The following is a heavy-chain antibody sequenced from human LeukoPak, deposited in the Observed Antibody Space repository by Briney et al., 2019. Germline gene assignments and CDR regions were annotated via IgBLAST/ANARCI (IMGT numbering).Heavy chain of an antibody. Sequence: GGPLRLSCAASGFPVSSNYISWVGKAPGRGLEGVSFMSSDGSPSYADSVKGRFTISRDNFKNTLDLQMNSLRAEDTAVYYCARDRRVYGSGSYSINYFYYGLDVWGQGTTVTVSS. D-gene: IGHD3-10*01. CDR3: ARDRRVYGSGSYSINYFYYGLDV. CDR1: GFPVSSNY. CDR2: MSSDGSP. J-gene: IGHJ6*02. V-gene: IGHV3-66*01.